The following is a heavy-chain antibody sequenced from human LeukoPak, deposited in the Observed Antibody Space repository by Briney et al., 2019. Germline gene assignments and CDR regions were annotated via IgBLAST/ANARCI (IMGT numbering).Heavy chain of an antibody. J-gene: IGHJ4*02. CDR2: IYYSGST. V-gene: IGHV4-30-4*08. CDR3: ARTTIEEGFDY. CDR1: GGSISSGSYY. Sequence: QVQLQESGPGLVKPSQTLSLTCTVSGGSISSGSYYWSWMRQPPRKGLEWVGYIYYSGSTYYNPSLKSRVTISVDTSKNQFSLKLSSVTAADTAVYYCARTTIEEGFDYWGQGTLVTVSS. D-gene: IGHD5-12*01.